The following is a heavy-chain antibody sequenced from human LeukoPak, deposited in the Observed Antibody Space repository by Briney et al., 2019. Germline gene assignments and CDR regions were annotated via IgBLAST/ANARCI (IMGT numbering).Heavy chain of an antibody. V-gene: IGHV4-39*01. Sequence: SETLSLTCTVSGGSISSSSYYWRWIRQPPGKGLEWIGSIYYSGSTYYNPSLKSRVTLSVDTSKNQFSLKLSSVTAAHTDVYYCGRHESSSWNGFVFDRWGQGTLDTVSS. CDR3: GRHESSSWNGFVFDR. CDR2: IYYSGST. J-gene: IGHJ5*02. D-gene: IGHD6-13*01. CDR1: GGSISSSSYY.